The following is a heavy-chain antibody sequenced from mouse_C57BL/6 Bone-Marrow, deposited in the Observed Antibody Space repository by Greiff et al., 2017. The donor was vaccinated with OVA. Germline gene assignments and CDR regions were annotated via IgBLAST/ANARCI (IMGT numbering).Heavy chain of an antibody. CDR2: FYPGDGDT. Sequence: VQLQQSGPELVKPGASVKISCKASGYAFSSSWMNWVKQKPGKGLEWIGRFYPGDGDTNYNGKFKGKATLTADKSSSTAYMQLSSLTSEDSAVYFCARSGGSSYVGFANWGQGTLVTGSA. CDR1: GYAFSSSW. J-gene: IGHJ3*01. CDR3: ARSGGSSYVGFAN. D-gene: IGHD1-1*01. V-gene: IGHV1-82*01.